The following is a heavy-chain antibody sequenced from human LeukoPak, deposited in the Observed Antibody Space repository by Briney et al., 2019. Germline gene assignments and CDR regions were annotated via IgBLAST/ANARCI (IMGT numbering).Heavy chain of an antibody. CDR3: AKGYSSGYYSDAFDV. V-gene: IGHV3-30*18. CDR1: GFNFSSYG. J-gene: IGHJ3*01. D-gene: IGHD3-22*01. CDR2: ISFDGSNK. Sequence: PGGSLRLSCAASGFNFSSYGMHWVRQAPGKGLEWVAAISFDGSNKYYADSVKGRFTISRDNLKNTLYLQMNSLRAEDTAVYYCAKGYSSGYYSDAFDVWGQGRMVAVSS.